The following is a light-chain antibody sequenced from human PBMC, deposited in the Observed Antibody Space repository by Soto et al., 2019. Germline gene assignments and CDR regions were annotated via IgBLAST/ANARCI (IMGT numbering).Light chain of an antibody. CDR3: QSYDSSLSGWV. Sequence: QSXLTQPPSVXGXXXXXVXXXXTGSSSNIGAGYDVHWYQQLPGTAPKLLIYGNSNRPSGVPDRFSGSKSGTSASLAITGLQAEDEADYYCQSYDSSLSGWVFGGGTKLTVL. CDR2: GNS. V-gene: IGLV1-40*01. CDR1: SSNIGAGYD. J-gene: IGLJ3*02.